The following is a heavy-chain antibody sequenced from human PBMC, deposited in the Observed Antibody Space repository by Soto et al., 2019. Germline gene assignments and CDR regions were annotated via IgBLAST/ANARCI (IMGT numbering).Heavy chain of an antibody. V-gene: IGHV3-15*01. J-gene: IGHJ4*02. Sequence: GWSLRLSCVASGFTINDAWMNLVRQAPGKGLEWVGRIKSKGSGGTTSYAAPVKGRFTISRDDSKNMLYLQMNSLKTEDTAVYYCVATYGGTPAPPYLELWGQGNPVTVSS. CDR3: VATYGGTPAPPYLEL. CDR2: IKSKGSGGTT. CDR1: GFTINDAW. D-gene: IGHD1-26*01.